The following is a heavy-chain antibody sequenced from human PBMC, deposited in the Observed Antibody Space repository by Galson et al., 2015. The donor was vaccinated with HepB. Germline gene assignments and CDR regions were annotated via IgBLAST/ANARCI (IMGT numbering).Heavy chain of an antibody. CDR2: SSSSGTTL. D-gene: IGHD3-10*01. Sequence: SLRLSCAASGFTLSTYDMNWVRQAPGKGLEWVSYSSSSGTTLFYADSVKGRFTISRDNAKNTLSLQMDSLRVEDTAVYYCASAYYIMGPFDNWGQGTLVTVSS. V-gene: IGHV3-48*03. CDR1: GFTLSTYD. CDR3: ASAYYIMGPFDN. J-gene: IGHJ4*02.